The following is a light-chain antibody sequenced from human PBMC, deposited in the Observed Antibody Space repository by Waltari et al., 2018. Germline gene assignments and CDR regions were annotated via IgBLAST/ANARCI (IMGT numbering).Light chain of an antibody. CDR2: ETS. Sequence: EIVLTQSPATLSLSPGERATLSCRASQSVSTYLAWYQHKPGQAPKLLMYETSRRATGIPARFSGSGSGTDFTLTISSLEAEDFAVYYCQQRGSWPLPFGGGTKVEIK. J-gene: IGKJ4*01. CDR1: QSVSTY. V-gene: IGKV3-11*01. CDR3: QQRGSWPLP.